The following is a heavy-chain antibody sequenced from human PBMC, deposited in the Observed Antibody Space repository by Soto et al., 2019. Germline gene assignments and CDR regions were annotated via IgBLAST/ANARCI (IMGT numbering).Heavy chain of an antibody. CDR1: GYFFTTYY. J-gene: IGHJ6*02. CDR3: ARGDSTDCSNGVCSFFYNHDMDV. V-gene: IGHV1-2*04. CDR2: INPKSGGT. Sequence: VKVSCKASGYFFTTYYMHWVRQAPGQGLEWLGRINPKSGGTSTAQKFQGWVTMTTDTSISTASMELTRLTSDDTTIYYCARGDSTDCSNGVCSFFYNHDMDVWGQGTTVTVSS. D-gene: IGHD2-8*01.